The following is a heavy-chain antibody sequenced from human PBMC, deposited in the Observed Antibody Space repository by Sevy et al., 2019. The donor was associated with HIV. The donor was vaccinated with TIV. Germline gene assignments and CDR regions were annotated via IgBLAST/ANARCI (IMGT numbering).Heavy chain of an antibody. D-gene: IGHD2-2*01. CDR3: ARDGRCSSTSCLLYFDY. J-gene: IGHJ4*02. CDR2: ISSGSSYI. V-gene: IGHV3-21*01. Sequence: GGSLRLSCAASGFTFSSYSMNWVRQAPGKGLEWVSSISSGSSYIYYADSVKGRFTISRDNAKNSLYLEMNSLRAEDTAVYYCARDGRCSSTSCLLYFDYWGQGTLVTVSS. CDR1: GFTFSSYS.